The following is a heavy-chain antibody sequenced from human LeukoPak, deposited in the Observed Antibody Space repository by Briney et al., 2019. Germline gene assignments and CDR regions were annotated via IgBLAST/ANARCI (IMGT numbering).Heavy chain of an antibody. CDR1: GGSISSHY. V-gene: IGHV4-59*08. Sequence: SETLSLTCTVSGGSISSHYWSWIRQPPRKGLEWIGYISYTGSTNYNASLNSRVSISVDTSKNQISLKLSSVTAADTAVYYCARHSGDLRPLGVGTRGGAPFDYWGQGTLVTVSS. D-gene: IGHD2-21*01. CDR2: ISYTGST. J-gene: IGHJ4*02. CDR3: ARHSGDLRPLGVGTRGGAPFDY.